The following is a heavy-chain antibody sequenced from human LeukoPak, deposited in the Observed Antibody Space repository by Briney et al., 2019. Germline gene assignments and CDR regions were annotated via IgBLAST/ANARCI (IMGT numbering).Heavy chain of an antibody. CDR3: AKERRYTSGLGSVDY. J-gene: IGHJ4*02. D-gene: IGHD3-10*01. CDR1: GFTFSYYA. V-gene: IGHV3-23*01. CDR2: ISGSGGST. Sequence: GGSLRLSCAASGFTFSYYAMSWVRQVPGKGLEWVSTISGSGGSTYYADSLKGRFTISRDNSKNTLFLQMNSLRAEDTAVYYCAKERRYTSGLGSVDYWGQGTLVTVST.